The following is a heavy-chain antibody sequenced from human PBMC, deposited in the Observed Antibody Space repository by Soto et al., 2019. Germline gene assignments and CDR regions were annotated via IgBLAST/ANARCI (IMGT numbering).Heavy chain of an antibody. CDR1: GDSCTRLW. J-gene: IGHJ4*02. D-gene: IGHD3-22*01. CDR2: IYPGDSDT. CDR3: ARGSYDSSGLFGY. Sequence: PVQPLKDSSRGSGDSCTRLWVGCVSQIPGKGLEWMGIIYPGDSDTRYSPSFQGQVTISADKSISTAYLQWSSLKASDTAMYYCARGSYDSSGLFGYWGQRTLVTVSS. V-gene: IGHV5-51*01.